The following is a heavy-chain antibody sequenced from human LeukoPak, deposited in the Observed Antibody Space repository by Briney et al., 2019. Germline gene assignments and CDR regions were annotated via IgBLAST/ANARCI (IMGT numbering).Heavy chain of an antibody. CDR2: ISYDGSNK. CDR1: GFTFSSYA. Sequence: PGGSLRLSCAASGFTFSSYAMHWVRQAPGKGLEWVAVISYDGSNKYYADSVKGRFTISRDNSKNTLYLQMNSLRAEDTAVYYCARDTDFDYWGQGTPVTVSS. CDR3: ARDTDFDY. J-gene: IGHJ4*02. V-gene: IGHV3-30*04.